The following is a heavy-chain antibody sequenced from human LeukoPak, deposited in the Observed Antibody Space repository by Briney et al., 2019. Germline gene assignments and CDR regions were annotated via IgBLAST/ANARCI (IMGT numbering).Heavy chain of an antibody. CDR3: ARNRLRFLEWLSEGMDV. J-gene: IGHJ6*02. Sequence: SETLSLTCAVYGGSFSGYYWSWIRQPPGKGLEWIGEINHSGSTNYNPSLKSRVTISVDTSENQFSLKLSSVTAADTAVYYCARNRLRFLEWLSEGMDVWGQGTTVTVSS. D-gene: IGHD3-3*01. V-gene: IGHV4-34*01. CDR2: INHSGST. CDR1: GGSFSGYY.